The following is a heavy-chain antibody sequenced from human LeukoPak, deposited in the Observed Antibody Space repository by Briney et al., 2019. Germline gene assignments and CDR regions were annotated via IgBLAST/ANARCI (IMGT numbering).Heavy chain of an antibody. V-gene: IGHV3-53*01. J-gene: IGHJ4*02. CDR2: IYSGGDT. CDR1: GFTFNSNY. D-gene: IGHD3-16*02. CDR3: ARDSRDYVWGSYRGGFDY. Sequence: GGSLRLSCAASGFTFNSNYMSWVRQAPGKGLEWVSVIYSGGDTYYADSVKGRFTISRDNSKNTLYLQMNSLRDEDTAVYYCARDSRDYVWGSYRGGFDYWGQGTLVTVSS.